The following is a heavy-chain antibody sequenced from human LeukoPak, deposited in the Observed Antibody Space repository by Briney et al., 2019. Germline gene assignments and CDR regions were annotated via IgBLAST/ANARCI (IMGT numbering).Heavy chain of an antibody. J-gene: IGHJ4*02. CDR1: GFTFSSYA. Sequence: GGSLRLSCAASGFTFSSYAMSWVRQAPGKGLEWVSAISGSGGSTYYADSVKGRFTISRDNSKNTLYLQMNSLRAEDTAVYYCAKYPTIRGSYPADYWGQGTLVTVSS. V-gene: IGHV3-23*01. D-gene: IGHD1-26*01. CDR3: AKYPTIRGSYPADY. CDR2: ISGSGGST.